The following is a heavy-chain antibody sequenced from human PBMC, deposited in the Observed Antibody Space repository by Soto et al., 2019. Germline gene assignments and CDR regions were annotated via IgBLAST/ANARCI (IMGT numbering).Heavy chain of an antibody. CDR2: INHSGST. J-gene: IGHJ4*02. CDR1: GGSFSGYY. CDR3: ARHNYGSGSTYFDD. D-gene: IGHD3-10*01. Sequence: SETLSLTCAVYGGSFSGYYWSWIRQPPGKGLEWIGEINHSGSTNYNPSLKSRVTISVDTSKNQFSLKLNSMTAADTAVYYCARHNYGSGSTYFDDWGQGTLVTVSS. V-gene: IGHV4-34*01.